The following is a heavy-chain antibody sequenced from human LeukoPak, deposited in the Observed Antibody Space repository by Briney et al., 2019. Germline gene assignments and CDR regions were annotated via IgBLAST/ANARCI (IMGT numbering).Heavy chain of an antibody. D-gene: IGHD3-9*01. J-gene: IGHJ6*02. V-gene: IGHV3-48*03. CDR1: GFTFSSYE. Sequence: PGGSLRLSCAASGFTFSSYEMNWVRQAPGKGLEWVSYISSSGSTIYYADSVKGRFTISRDNAKNSLYLQMSSLRAEDTAVYYCARDRLVNGMDVWGQGTTVTVSS. CDR3: ARDRLVNGMDV. CDR2: ISSSGSTI.